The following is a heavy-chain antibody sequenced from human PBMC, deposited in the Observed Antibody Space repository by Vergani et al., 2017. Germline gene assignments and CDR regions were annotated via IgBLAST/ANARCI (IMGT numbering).Heavy chain of an antibody. CDR2: ISYDGSNK. D-gene: IGHD2-8*01. Sequence: QVQLVESGGGVVQPGRSLRLSCAASGFTFSSYGMHWVRQAPGKGLEGVAVISYDGSNKYYADSVKGRFAISRDNSKNTLYLQMNSLRAEDTAVYYCAKDGVAESYYYYYGMDVWGQGTTVTVSS. J-gene: IGHJ6*02. CDR3: AKDGVAESYYYYYGMDV. V-gene: IGHV3-30*18. CDR1: GFTFSSYG.